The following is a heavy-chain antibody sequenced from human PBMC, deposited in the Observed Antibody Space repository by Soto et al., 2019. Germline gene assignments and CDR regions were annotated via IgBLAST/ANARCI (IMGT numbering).Heavy chain of an antibody. CDR3: ARDRRRGSLNWNRLNYYYMDV. J-gene: IGHJ6*03. CDR1: GGSISSYY. D-gene: IGHD1-20*01. CDR2: IYYSGST. V-gene: IGHV4-59*01. Sequence: SETLSLTCTVSGGSISSYYWSWIRQPPGKGLEWIGYIYYSGSTNYNPSLKSRVTISVDTSKNQFSLKLSSVTAADTAVYYCARDRRRGSLNWNRLNYYYMDVWGKGTTVTVSS.